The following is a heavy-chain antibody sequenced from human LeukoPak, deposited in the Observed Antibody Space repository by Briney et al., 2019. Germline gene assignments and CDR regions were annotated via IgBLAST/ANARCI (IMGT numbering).Heavy chain of an antibody. Sequence: PSQTLSLTCTVSGGSISSGSYFWSWIRQPAGKGLEWIGRIYTSGSTNYSPSLESRVTISGDTSKNQFSLKLSSVTAADTAVYYCARTKALDYWGQGTLVTVSS. CDR1: GGSISSGSYF. J-gene: IGHJ4*02. V-gene: IGHV4-61*02. CDR2: IYTSGST. CDR3: ARTKALDY.